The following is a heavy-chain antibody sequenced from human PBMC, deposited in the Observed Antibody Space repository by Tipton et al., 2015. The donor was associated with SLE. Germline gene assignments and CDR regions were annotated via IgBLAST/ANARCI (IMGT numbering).Heavy chain of an antibody. Sequence: SLRLSCAASGFSFEDYAIHWVRQIPGKGLEWVSGISWNSGRKDYADSVKGRFTISRDNAKDSLYLQMNSLTTDDTALYYCAREEWTYCGTPACPCDTWGQGSLVTVSS. J-gene: IGHJ5*02. CDR1: GFSFEDYA. V-gene: IGHV3-9*01. CDR3: AREEWTYCGTPACPCDT. D-gene: IGHD2-21*01. CDR2: ISWNSGRK.